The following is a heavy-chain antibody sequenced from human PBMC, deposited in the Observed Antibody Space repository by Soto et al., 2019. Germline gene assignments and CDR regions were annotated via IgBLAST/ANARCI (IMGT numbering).Heavy chain of an antibody. J-gene: IGHJ4*02. Sequence: PGGSLRLSCAASGFTFSSYSMNGVRQAPGKGLEWVSSISSSSSYIYYADSVKGRFTISRGNAKNSLYLQMNSLRAEDTAVYYCARDTGYDILTGYPVDYWGQGTLVTVSS. CDR3: ARDTGYDILTGYPVDY. D-gene: IGHD3-9*01. V-gene: IGHV3-21*01. CDR2: ISSSSSYI. CDR1: GFTFSSYS.